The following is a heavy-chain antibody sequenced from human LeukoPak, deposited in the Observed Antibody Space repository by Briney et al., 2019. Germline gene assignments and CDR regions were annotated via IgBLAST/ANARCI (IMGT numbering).Heavy chain of an antibody. CDR1: GYTFSDHY. V-gene: IGHV1-2*02. Sequence: ASVKVSCKASGYTFSDHYMHWVRQAPGQGFEWMGWINPNSGGTYCAQKFQGRVTLTRDTSISTAYMELSRLTSDDTAVYYCAYKNFDQWGQGTLVTVSS. CDR2: INPNSGGT. D-gene: IGHD1-1*01. CDR3: AYKNFDQ. J-gene: IGHJ4*02.